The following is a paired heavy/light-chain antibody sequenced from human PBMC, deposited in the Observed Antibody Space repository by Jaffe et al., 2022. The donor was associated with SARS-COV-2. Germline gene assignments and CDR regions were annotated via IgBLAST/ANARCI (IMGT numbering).Light chain of an antibody. V-gene: IGLV2-14*01. CDR2: EVS. CDR1: SSDVGGYNY. CDR3: SSYTSSSTWV. J-gene: IGLJ3*02. Sequence: QSALTQPASVSGSPGQSITISCTGTSSDVGGYNYVSWYQQHPGKAPKLMIYEVSNRPSGVSNRFSGSKSGNTASLTISGLQAEDEADYYCSSYTSSSTWVFGGGTKLTVL.
Heavy chain of an antibody. J-gene: IGHJ6*02. Sequence: QVQLQESGPGLVKPSETLSLTCTVSGGSISSYYWSWIRQPPGKGLEWIGYIYYSGSTNYNPSLKSRVTISVDTSKNQFSLKLSSVTAADTAVYYCARLLYSSSWGGYYYGMDVWGQGTTVTVSS. CDR3: ARLLYSSSWGGYYYGMDV. CDR2: IYYSGST. D-gene: IGHD6-13*01. CDR1: GGSISSYY. V-gene: IGHV4-59*08.